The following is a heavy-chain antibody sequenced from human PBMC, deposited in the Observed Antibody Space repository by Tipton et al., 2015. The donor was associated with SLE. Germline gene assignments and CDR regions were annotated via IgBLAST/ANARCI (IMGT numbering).Heavy chain of an antibody. CDR2: INHSGST. Sequence: TLSLTCAVYGGSFSGYYWSWIRQPPGKGLEWIGEINHSGSTNYNPSLKSRVTISVDTSKNQFSLKLSSVTAADTAVYYCARGVAIFGVVIAPDGMDVWGQGTLVTVSS. J-gene: IGHJ6*02. D-gene: IGHD3-3*01. V-gene: IGHV4-34*01. CDR1: GGSFSGYY. CDR3: ARGVAIFGVVIAPDGMDV.